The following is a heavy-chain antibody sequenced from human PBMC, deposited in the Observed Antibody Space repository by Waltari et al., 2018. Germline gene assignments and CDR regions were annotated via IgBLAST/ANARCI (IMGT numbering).Heavy chain of an antibody. CDR3: ARTLYGSSNYYFDN. D-gene: IGHD6-13*01. J-gene: IGHJ4*01. V-gene: IGHV4-34*02. Sequence: QVQLQQWGAGLLKPSETLSLTGAVYGGSFRTYSWSWIRRSPGKGLEWIGEINHSGSTNYSPSLKRRVTISIDTSKNQFSLKVTSVNAADTAVYFCARTLYGSSNYYFDNWGHGTPVTVSS. CDR2: INHSGST. CDR1: GGSFRTYS.